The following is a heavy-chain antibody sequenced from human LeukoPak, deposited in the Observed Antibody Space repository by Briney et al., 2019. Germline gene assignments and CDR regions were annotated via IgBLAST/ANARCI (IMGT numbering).Heavy chain of an antibody. V-gene: IGHV4-38-2*02. Sequence: PSETLSLTCTVSGGSISSGYSWVWIRQPPGKGLEWIGILSHTGNTYANPSPISRVTISGDTSKNQFSLRLSSVTAADTAVYYCARDPAGGYRAFDIWGQGTMVTVSS. D-gene: IGHD5-18*01. CDR1: GGSISSGYS. CDR2: LSHTGNT. J-gene: IGHJ3*02. CDR3: ARDPAGGYRAFDI.